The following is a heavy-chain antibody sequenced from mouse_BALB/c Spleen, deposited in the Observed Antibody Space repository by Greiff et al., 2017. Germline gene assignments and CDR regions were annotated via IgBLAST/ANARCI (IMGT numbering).Heavy chain of an antibody. CDR2: INPGSGGT. D-gene: IGHD1-1*01. J-gene: IGHJ2*01. CDR3: ATFITTVVNYLDY. Sequence: VQLQQSGAELVRPGTSVKVSCKASGYAFTNYLIEWVKQRPGQGLEWIGVINPGSGGTNYNEKFKGKATLTADKSSSTAYMQLSSLTSDDSAVYFCATFITTVVNYLDYWGQGTTLTVSS. CDR1: GYAFTNYL. V-gene: IGHV1-54*01.